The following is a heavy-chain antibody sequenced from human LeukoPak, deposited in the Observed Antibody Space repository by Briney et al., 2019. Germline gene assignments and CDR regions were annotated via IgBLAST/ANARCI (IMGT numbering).Heavy chain of an antibody. CDR1: GDSVSNKNGA. D-gene: IGHD1-26*01. Sequence: SQTLSLTCDGSGDSVSNKNGAWNWIRQSPSRGLEWLGRTSFRSEWYTDYAVSVKGRIAITADTSRDQFSLQLASVTPEDTAVYYCASGWALSWGQGSLVTVSS. J-gene: IGHJ5*02. V-gene: IGHV6-1*01. CDR3: ASGWALS. CDR2: TSFRSEWYT.